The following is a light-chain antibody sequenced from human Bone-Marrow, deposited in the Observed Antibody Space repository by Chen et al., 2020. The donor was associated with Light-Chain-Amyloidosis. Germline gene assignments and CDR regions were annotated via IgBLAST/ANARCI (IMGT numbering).Light chain of an antibody. CDR2: RDT. CDR1: DLPTKY. Sequence: YELTQPPSVSASPGQTARITCSGDDLPTKYAYWYQQKPGQAPVLVIHRDTERPSGSSERFSGSSSGTTATLTISGVQAEDEADYHCQSADSSGTYEVIFGGGTKLTVL. CDR3: QSADSSGTYEVI. V-gene: IGLV3-25*03. J-gene: IGLJ2*01.